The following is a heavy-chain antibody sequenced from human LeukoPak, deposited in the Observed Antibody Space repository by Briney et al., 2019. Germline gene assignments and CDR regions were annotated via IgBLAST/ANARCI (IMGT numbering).Heavy chain of an antibody. CDR2: IYSSGST. D-gene: IGHD6-19*01. Sequence: SETLSLTCTVSGGSISDYYWGWIRQPAGKGLEWIGRIYSSGSTNYNPSLKSRVTISVDKSKNQFSLKMTSVIAADTAVYYCARMVQGYSSVWPETGNNWFDPWGQGTLVTVSS. CDR3: ARMVQGYSSVWPETGNNWFDP. J-gene: IGHJ5*02. V-gene: IGHV4-4*07. CDR1: GGSISDYY.